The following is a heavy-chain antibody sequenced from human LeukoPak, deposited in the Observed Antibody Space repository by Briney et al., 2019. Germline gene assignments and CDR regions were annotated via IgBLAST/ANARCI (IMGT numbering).Heavy chain of an antibody. Sequence: PSETLSLTCAVSSGFISRSNWWSWARQPPGRGLEWIGEISHSGNLNYIPSLKSRVTISIEKSKNQFSLRLTSVTAADTAVYYCARGGLTFGGNWGQGTLVTVSS. D-gene: IGHD3-16*01. CDR1: SGFISRSNW. J-gene: IGHJ4*02. CDR3: ARGGLTFGGN. CDR2: ISHSGNL. V-gene: IGHV4/OR15-8*02.